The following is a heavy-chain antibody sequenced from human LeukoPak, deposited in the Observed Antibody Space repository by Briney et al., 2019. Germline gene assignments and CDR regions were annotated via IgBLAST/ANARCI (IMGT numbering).Heavy chain of an antibody. CDR2: ISYDGSNK. Sequence: PGGSLRLSCAASGFTFSSYAMHWVRQAPGKGLEWVAVISYDGSNKYFADSVKGRFTISRDNSKNTLYLQMNSLRAEDTAVYYCARAGYSSGWYNWFDPWDQGTLVTVSS. D-gene: IGHD6-19*01. V-gene: IGHV3-30-3*01. J-gene: IGHJ5*02. CDR3: ARAGYSSGWYNWFDP. CDR1: GFTFSSYA.